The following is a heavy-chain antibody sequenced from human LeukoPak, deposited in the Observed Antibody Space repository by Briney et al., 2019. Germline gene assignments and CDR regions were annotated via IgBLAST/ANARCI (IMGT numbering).Heavy chain of an antibody. Sequence: PSETLSLTCTVSGGSISSYYWSWIRQPPGKGLEWIGYIYYSGSTNYNPSLKSRANISLDTSKNQCSLKLNSVTAADTAVYYCAGSYYYSYYYYMDVWGKGTTVTISS. CDR1: GGSISSYY. CDR3: AGSYYYSYYYYMDV. CDR2: IYYSGST. J-gene: IGHJ6*03. D-gene: IGHD3-10*01. V-gene: IGHV4-59*01.